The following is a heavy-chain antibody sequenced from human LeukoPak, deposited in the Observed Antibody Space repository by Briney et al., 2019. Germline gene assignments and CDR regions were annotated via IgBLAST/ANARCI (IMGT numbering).Heavy chain of an antibody. CDR1: GFTFSSYA. J-gene: IGHJ4*02. CDR3: VGFRATAGLY. CDR2: ITSNGGSA. V-gene: IGHV3-64D*06. D-gene: IGHD6-13*01. Sequence: GGSLRLSCSASGFTFSSYAMYWVRQAPGKGLEYVSAITSNGGSAYYADSVKGRFTISRDNSRNTLYLQMSSLRAEDTAVYYCVGFRATAGLYWGQGTLVTVS.